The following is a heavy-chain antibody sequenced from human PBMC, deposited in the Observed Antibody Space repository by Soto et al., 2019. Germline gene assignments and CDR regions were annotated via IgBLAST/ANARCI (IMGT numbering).Heavy chain of an antibody. CDR1: GGSFSGYC. J-gene: IGHJ5*02. Sequence: PSETLSLTCAVYGGSFSGYCWSWIRQPPGKGLERIGEINHSRSTNYNPSLKSRITISVDTSKNQFSLKLCSVSAADTAVFYCARTTYYDFWSGRNRFDPWGQGTLVTVSS. D-gene: IGHD3-3*01. CDR2: INHSRST. CDR3: ARTTYYDFWSGRNRFDP. V-gene: IGHV4-34*01.